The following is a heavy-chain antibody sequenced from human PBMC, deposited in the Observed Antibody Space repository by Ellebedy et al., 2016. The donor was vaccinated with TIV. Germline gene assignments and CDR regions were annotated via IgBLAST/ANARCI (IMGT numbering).Heavy chain of an antibody. Sequence: GGSLRLSCAVSGFTVRSKYMNWVRQAPGKGLEWVSLIYSVGDTYYADSVKGRFTVSRDNSQNTLYLQMTSLRVDDTAVYYCATDPDGVYGDTSAYWGRGTLVTVPS. CDR2: IYSVGDT. J-gene: IGHJ4*02. V-gene: IGHV3-53*01. CDR1: GFTVRSKY. D-gene: IGHD4-17*01. CDR3: ATDPDGVYGDTSAY.